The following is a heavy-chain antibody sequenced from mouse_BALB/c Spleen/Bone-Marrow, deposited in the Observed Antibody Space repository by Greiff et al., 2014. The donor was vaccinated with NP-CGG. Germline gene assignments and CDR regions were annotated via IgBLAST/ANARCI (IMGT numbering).Heavy chain of an antibody. D-gene: IGHD1-1*01. J-gene: IGHJ3*01. Sequence: VKLMESGAELVRPGTSVKVSCKASGYAFTNYLIEWVKQRPGQGLEWIGVINPGSGGTNYNEKFKGKATLTADKSSSTAYMQLSSLTSDDSAVYFCARRITVVAPPAYWGQGTLVTVSA. V-gene: IGHV1-54*01. CDR2: INPGSGGT. CDR3: ARRITVVAPPAY. CDR1: GYAFTNYL.